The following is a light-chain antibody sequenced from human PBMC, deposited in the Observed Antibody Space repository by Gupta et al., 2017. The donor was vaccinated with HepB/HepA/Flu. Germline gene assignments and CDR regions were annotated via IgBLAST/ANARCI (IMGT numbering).Light chain of an antibody. CDR2: SYD. J-gene: IGLJ2*01. CDR3: AAWDDSLNGVV. CDR1: SFNIGSNT. V-gene: IGLV1-44*01. Sequence: QSVLTQPPSASGTPGQRVTISCSGSSFNIGSNTVNWYQQLPGTAPKLLIYSYDQRPSGVPDRFSGYKSGTSASLEISGLQSEDEADYYCAAWDDSLNGVVFGGGTKLTVL.